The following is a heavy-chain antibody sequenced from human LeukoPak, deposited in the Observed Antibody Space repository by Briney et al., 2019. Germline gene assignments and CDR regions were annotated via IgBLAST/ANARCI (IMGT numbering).Heavy chain of an antibody. CDR2: IYYSGST. CDR3: ARTRYYYGSRSYGAPYYFDY. V-gene: IGHV4-39*01. Sequence: SETLSLTCTVSGGSISSNSYYWGWIRQPPGKGLEWIGSIYYSGSTYYNPSLKNRLTISVDTSKNQFSLKLSSVTAADTAVYYCARTRYYYGSRSYGAPYYFDYWGQGTLVTVS. CDR1: GGSISSNSYY. J-gene: IGHJ4*02. D-gene: IGHD3-10*01.